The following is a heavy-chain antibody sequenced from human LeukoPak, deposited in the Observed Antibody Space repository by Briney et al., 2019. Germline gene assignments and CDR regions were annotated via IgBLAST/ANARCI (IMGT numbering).Heavy chain of an antibody. V-gene: IGHV3-9*01. CDR3: AKGDSGWYYYYYGMDV. CDR1: GFTFDDYA. Sequence: GRSLRLSCAASGFTFDDYAMHWVRQAPGKGLGWVSGISWNSGSIGYADSVKGRFTISRDNAKNSLYLQMNSLRAEDTALYYCAKGDSGWYYYYYGMDVWGQGTTVTVSS. CDR2: ISWNSGSI. J-gene: IGHJ6*02. D-gene: IGHD6-19*01.